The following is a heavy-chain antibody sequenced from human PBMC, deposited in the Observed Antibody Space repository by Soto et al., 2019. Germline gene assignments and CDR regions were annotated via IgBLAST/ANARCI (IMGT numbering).Heavy chain of an antibody. V-gene: IGHV3-23*01. J-gene: IGHJ4*02. CDR3: AKDYFGNFDY. Sequence: GESLKISCAASGFTFSSYAMSWVRQAPGKGLEWVSAISGSGGSTYYADSVKGRFTISRDNSKNTLYLQMNSLRAEDTAVYYCAKDYFGNFDYWGQGTLVTVSS. CDR2: ISGSGGST. CDR1: GFTFSSYA. D-gene: IGHD3-10*01.